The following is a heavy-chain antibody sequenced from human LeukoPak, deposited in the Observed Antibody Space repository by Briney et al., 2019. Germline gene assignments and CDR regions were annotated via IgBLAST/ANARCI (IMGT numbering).Heavy chain of an antibody. J-gene: IGHJ4*02. D-gene: IGHD1-26*01. CDR2: INWYGGST. CDR1: GFTFDDYG. V-gene: IGHV3-20*04. CDR3: ARDEEGGSYPLDY. Sequence: GGSLRLSCAASGFTFDDYGMSWVRQAPGKGLEWVSGINWYGGSTAYADSVKGRFTISRDNAKNSLYLQMNSLRAEDTALYYCARDEEGGSYPLDYWGQGTLVTVSS.